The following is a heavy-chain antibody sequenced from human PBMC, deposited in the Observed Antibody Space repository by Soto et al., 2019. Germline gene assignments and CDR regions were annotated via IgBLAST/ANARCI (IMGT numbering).Heavy chain of an antibody. CDR3: ANDPGQSSSGWGIDF. CDR2: ISGSGGST. CDR1: GFTFSSYA. D-gene: IGHD6-19*01. J-gene: IGHJ4*02. Sequence: GGSLRLSCAASGFTFSSYAMNWVRQAPGKGLEWVSVISGSGGSTYYADSVKGRFTISRDNSKNTLYLQMNSLRAEDTAVYYCANDPGQSSSGWGIDFWGQGTLVTVSS. V-gene: IGHV3-23*01.